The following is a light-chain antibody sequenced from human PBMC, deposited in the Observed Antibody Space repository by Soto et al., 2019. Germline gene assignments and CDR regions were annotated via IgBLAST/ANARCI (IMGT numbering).Light chain of an antibody. CDR2: DVS. J-gene: IGLJ1*01. V-gene: IGLV2-14*03. Sequence: QSALTQPASVSGSPGQSITISCTGTSSDVGAYNYVSWYQHHPGKVPRLMIFDVSNRPSGVSNRFSGSKSGNTASLTISGPQAEDEADYYCCSYSRSSPYVFGAGTKVTVL. CDR1: SSDVGAYNY. CDR3: CSYSRSSPYV.